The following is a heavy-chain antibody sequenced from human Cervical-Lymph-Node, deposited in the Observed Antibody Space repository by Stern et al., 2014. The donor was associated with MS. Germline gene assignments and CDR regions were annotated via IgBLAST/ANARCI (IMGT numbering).Heavy chain of an antibody. Sequence: VQLEESGPGLVKPSQTLSLTCTVSGGSISSGSYYWSWIRQPAGKGLEWIGRIYTSGSTNYNPSLKSRVTISVDTSKNQSSLKLSSGTAADTAVYYCARGVVGATLDYWGQGTLVTVSS. CDR2: IYTSGST. V-gene: IGHV4-61*02. D-gene: IGHD1-26*01. CDR3: ARGVVGATLDY. J-gene: IGHJ4*02. CDR1: GGSISSGSYY.